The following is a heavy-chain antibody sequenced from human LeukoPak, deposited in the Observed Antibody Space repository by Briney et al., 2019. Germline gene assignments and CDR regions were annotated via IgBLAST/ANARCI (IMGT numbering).Heavy chain of an antibody. CDR1: RFTFSSFA. D-gene: IGHD3-10*01. Sequence: PGGSQRLSCVASRFTFSSFAMSWVRQAPGKGLEWVSTISGSGDRTYYADSVKGRFTISRDNSKNTLYLQMNSLRAEDTALYYCARPEGITMARGVNYWGQGTLVTVSS. CDR2: ISGSGDRT. J-gene: IGHJ4*02. V-gene: IGHV3-23*01. CDR3: ARPEGITMARGVNY.